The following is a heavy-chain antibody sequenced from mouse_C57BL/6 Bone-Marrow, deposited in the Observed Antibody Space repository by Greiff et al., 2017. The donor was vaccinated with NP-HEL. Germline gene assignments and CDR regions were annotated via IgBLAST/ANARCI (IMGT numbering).Heavy chain of an antibody. Sequence: QVQLQQSGAELVKPGASVKLSCKASGYTFTSYWMQWVKQRPGQGLEWIGEIDPSDGYTNYNQKFKGNATLTVDPSSSTAYMQLSSLTSDDSAVYYGARLWGYGLAVVVYWYFDVWGTVTTVTVSS. J-gene: IGHJ1*03. V-gene: IGHV1-50*01. CDR2: IDPSDGYT. CDR1: GYTFTSYW. CDR3: ARLWGYGLAVVVYWYFDV. D-gene: IGHD1-1*01.